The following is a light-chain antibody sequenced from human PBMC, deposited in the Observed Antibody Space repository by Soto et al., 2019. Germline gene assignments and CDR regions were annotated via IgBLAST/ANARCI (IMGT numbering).Light chain of an antibody. J-gene: IGLJ1*01. V-gene: IGLV2-11*01. Sequence: QSALTQPHSVSGSPGQSVTISCTGTSSDVGGYSYVSWYQQHPGKAPQLIIYDVTERPSGVPDRFSGSKSGNTASLTISGLQAEDEADYYCCSYTRGYPYVFGIGTKLTVL. CDR1: SSDVGGYSY. CDR3: CSYTRGYPYV. CDR2: DVT.